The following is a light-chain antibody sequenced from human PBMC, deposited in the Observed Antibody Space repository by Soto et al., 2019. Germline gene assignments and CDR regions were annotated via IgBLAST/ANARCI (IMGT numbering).Light chain of an antibody. J-gene: IGKJ5*01. Sequence: VLTQSPSTLALSHGERASLSCRASHSIHTSLAWYQQKSGKPPRLVIYDSTLRANGVPDRFGGSRSGTDFTLTISSLEPEDFAVYYCQQRSNGPITFGQGTRLE. CDR1: HSIHTS. V-gene: IGKV3-11*01. CDR2: DST. CDR3: QQRSNGPIT.